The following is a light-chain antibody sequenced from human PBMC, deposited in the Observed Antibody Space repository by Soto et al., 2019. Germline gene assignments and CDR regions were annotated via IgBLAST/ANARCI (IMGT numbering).Light chain of an antibody. J-gene: IGLJ1*01. CDR3: ATCDDSLNGL. Sequence: QSVLTQPPSASGTPGQRVTISCSGSRSNIGSKTVNWYQQLQGTAPKLVIYSNNQRPSGVPDRFSGSKSGNSASLAISGLQSEDEADYYCATCDDSLNGLFATGTKLTVL. CDR2: SNN. V-gene: IGLV1-44*01. CDR1: RSNIGSKT.